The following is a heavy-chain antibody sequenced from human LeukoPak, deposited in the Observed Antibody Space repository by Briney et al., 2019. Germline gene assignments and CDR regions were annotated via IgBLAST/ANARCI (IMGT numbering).Heavy chain of an antibody. CDR3: ARGSITAYDY. Sequence: GASVKVSCKASGYTFRRYGISWVRQTPGQGLEWMGWISPYNGDSNSAQKFQGRVTLTTDTSTTTAYMELRSLRSDDTAVYYCARGSITAYDYWGQGTLVTVSS. CDR2: ISPYNGDS. CDR1: GYTFRRYG. J-gene: IGHJ4*02. D-gene: IGHD5-12*01. V-gene: IGHV1-18*01.